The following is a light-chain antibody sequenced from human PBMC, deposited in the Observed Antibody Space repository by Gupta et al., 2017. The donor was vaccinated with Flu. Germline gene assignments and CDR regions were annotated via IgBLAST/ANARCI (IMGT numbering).Light chain of an antibody. Sequence: DIQMTQSPSSLSASVGDRVTITCRASQSISRFLNWYQQKPGKAPKLLIYAASSIQSGVPSRFSGSGSGTHFTLTISSLQREDFATYYCQQSSSTPRTFGHGTNVDIK. J-gene: IGKJ3*01. CDR3: QQSSSTPRT. CDR1: QSISRF. CDR2: AAS. V-gene: IGKV1-39*01.